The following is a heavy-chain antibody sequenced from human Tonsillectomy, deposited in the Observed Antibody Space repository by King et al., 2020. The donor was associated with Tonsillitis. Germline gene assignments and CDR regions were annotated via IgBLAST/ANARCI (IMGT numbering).Heavy chain of an antibody. CDR2: IYCGGST. J-gene: IGHJ2*01. D-gene: IGHD2-2*01. V-gene: IGHV3-53*01. CDR3: ASSKTYCSSTSCYPPLWYFDL. Sequence: VQLVESGGGLIQPGGSLRLSCAASGFTVSSNYMSWVRQAPGKGLEWVSLIYCGGSTYYADSVKGRFTISRDNSKNTLYLQMNSLRAEDTAVYYCASSKTYCSSTSCYPPLWYFDLWGRGTLVTVSS. CDR1: GFTVSSNY.